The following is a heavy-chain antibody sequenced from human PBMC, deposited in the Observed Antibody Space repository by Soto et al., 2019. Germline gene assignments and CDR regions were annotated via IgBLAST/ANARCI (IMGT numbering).Heavy chain of an antibody. CDR3: ARGFEWLPYNWFDP. J-gene: IGHJ5*02. Sequence: SETLSLTCTLSGGSVSSGSYYWSWIRQPPGKGLEWIGYIYYSGSTNYNPSLKSRVTISVDTSKNQFSLKLSSVTAADTAVYYCARGFEWLPYNWFDPWGQGTLVTVSS. V-gene: IGHV4-61*01. CDR2: IYYSGST. CDR1: GGSVSSGSYY. D-gene: IGHD3-3*01.